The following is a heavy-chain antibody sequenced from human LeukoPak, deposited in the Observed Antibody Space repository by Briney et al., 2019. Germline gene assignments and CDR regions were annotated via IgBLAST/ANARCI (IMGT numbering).Heavy chain of an antibody. CDR1: GFTVSSNY. J-gene: IGHJ5*02. D-gene: IGHD3-10*02. CDR3: ARDVRGPGRFDP. CDR2: VYSGGST. V-gene: IGHV3-53*01. Sequence: PGGSLRLSCAASGFTVSSNYMSWVRQAPGKGLEWVSVVYSGGSTYYADSVKGRFTISRDNSKNTLYLQMNSLRAEDTAVYYCARDVRGPGRFDPWGQGTLVTVSS.